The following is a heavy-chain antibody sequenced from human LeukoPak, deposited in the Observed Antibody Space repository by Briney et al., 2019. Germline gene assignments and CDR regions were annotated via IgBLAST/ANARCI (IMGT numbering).Heavy chain of an antibody. CDR1: GFTFSSYS. CDR3: ARDEGYCSSTSCHGPNDY. D-gene: IGHD2-2*01. Sequence: GGSLRLSCAASGFTFSSYSMNWVRQAPGKGLEWVSSISSSSSYIYYAYSVKGRFTISRDNAKNSLYLQMNSLRAEDTAVYYCARDEGYCSSTSCHGPNDYWGQGTLVTVSS. J-gene: IGHJ4*02. CDR2: ISSSSSYI. V-gene: IGHV3-21*01.